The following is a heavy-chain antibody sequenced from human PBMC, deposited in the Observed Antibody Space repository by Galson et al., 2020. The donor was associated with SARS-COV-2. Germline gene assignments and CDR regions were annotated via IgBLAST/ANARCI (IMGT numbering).Heavy chain of an antibody. V-gene: IGHV3-30*18. CDR2: ISYDGSNK. D-gene: IGHD3-10*01. J-gene: IGHJ4*02. CDR3: AKGFTAMVRGVTGFDY. CDR1: GFTFSSYG. Sequence: QAGGSLRLSCAASGFTFSSYGMHWVRQAPGKGLEWVAVISYDGSNKYYADSVKGRFTISRDNSKNTLYLQMNSLRAEDTAVYYCAKGFTAMVRGVTGFDYWGQGTLVTVSS.